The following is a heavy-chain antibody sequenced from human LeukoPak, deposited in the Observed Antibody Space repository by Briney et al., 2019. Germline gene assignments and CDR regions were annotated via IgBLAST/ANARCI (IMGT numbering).Heavy chain of an antibody. Sequence: PSETLSLTCTVSGGSISSYYWSWIRQPAGKGLEWIGRIYTSGGTNYNPSLKSRVTMSVDTSKNQFSLKLSSVTAADTAVYYCARDQSAHYYYYMDVWGKGTTVTVSS. CDR3: ARDQSAHYYYYMDV. J-gene: IGHJ6*03. V-gene: IGHV4-4*07. CDR1: GGSISSYY. CDR2: IYTSGGT.